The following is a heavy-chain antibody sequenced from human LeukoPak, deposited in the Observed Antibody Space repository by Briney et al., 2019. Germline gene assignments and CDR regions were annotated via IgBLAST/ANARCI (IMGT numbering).Heavy chain of an antibody. Sequence: PSETLSLTCTVSGGSISSYYWSWVRQPPGMALEWIGEVNHSGSTNCNPSLKSRVSISVDTSKKQFSLKPNSVTAADTAVYYCARRYCSSTSCSTVDYWGQGTLVTVSS. D-gene: IGHD2-2*01. J-gene: IGHJ4*02. CDR3: ARRYCSSTSCSTVDY. CDR2: VNHSGST. V-gene: IGHV4-34*01. CDR1: GGSISSYY.